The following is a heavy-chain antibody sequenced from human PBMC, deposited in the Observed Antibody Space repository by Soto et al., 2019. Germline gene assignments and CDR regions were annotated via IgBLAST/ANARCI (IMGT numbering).Heavy chain of an antibody. CDR3: ARHGEGYCSSNSCYYYYGMDV. V-gene: IGHV5-10-1*01. Sequence: GESLKLSCKGSGYSFTSYWISWVRQMPGKGLEWMGRIDPSDSYTNYSPSFQGHVTISADKSISTAYLQWSSLKASDTAMYYCARHGEGYCSSNSCYYYYGMDVWGQGTRVTVSS. CDR2: IDPSDSYT. CDR1: GYSFTSYW. D-gene: IGHD2-2*01. J-gene: IGHJ6*02.